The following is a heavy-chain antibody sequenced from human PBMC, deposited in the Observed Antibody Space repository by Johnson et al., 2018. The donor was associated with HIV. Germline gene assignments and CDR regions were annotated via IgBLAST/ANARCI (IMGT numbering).Heavy chain of an antibody. Sequence: QVQLVESGGGLVRPGGSLRLSCAASGFTFSSYAMHWVRQAPGKGLGWVAVISYDGSNKYYADSVKGRFTISRDNSKNTLYLQMHSLRAEDTAIYYCAKDPLVVPAATLDAFDIWGQGTMVTVSS. CDR1: GFTFSSYA. CDR3: AKDPLVVPAATLDAFDI. D-gene: IGHD2-2*01. J-gene: IGHJ3*02. CDR2: ISYDGSNK. V-gene: IGHV3-30*04.